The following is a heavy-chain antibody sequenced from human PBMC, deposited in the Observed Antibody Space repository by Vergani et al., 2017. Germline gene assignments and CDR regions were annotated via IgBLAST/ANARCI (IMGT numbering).Heavy chain of an antibody. Sequence: QLQLQESGPGLVKPSATLSLTCSVSGASISSSSYYWGWIRQPPGKGLEWIGSIYYSGSTYYNPSLKSRVTISVDTSKNQFSLKLSSVTAADTAVYYCARPYYYDSSGYYAFDYWGQGTLVTVSS. D-gene: IGHD3-22*01. CDR1: GASISSSSYY. CDR3: ARPYYYDSSGYYAFDY. CDR2: IYYSGST. V-gene: IGHV4-39*01. J-gene: IGHJ4*02.